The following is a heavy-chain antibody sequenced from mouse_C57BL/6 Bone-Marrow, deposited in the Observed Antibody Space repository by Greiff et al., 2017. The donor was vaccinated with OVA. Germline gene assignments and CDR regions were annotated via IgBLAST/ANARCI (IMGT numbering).Heavy chain of an antibody. Sequence: VKLKQPGAELVKPGASVKVSCKASGYTFTSYWMHWVKQRPGQGLEWIGRIHPSDSDTNYNQKFKGKATLTVDKSSSTAYMQLSSLTSEDSAVYYCAIWDYDQFAYWGQGTLVTVSA. V-gene: IGHV1-74*01. D-gene: IGHD2-4*01. CDR3: AIWDYDQFAY. CDR1: GYTFTSYW. CDR2: IHPSDSDT. J-gene: IGHJ3*01.